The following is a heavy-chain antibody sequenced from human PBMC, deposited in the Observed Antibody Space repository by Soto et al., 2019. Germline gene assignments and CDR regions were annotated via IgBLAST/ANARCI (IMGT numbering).Heavy chain of an antibody. Sequence: SVKVSCKASGGTFSSYAISWVRQAPGQGLEWMGGIIPIFGTANYAQKFQGRVTITADESTSTAYMELSSLRSEDTAVYYCARGYNWNWLPYGKTHYYYYGMDVWGQGTTVTVSS. CDR2: IIPIFGTA. J-gene: IGHJ6*02. D-gene: IGHD1-20*01. CDR3: ARGYNWNWLPYGKTHYYYYGMDV. V-gene: IGHV1-69*13. CDR1: GGTFSSYA.